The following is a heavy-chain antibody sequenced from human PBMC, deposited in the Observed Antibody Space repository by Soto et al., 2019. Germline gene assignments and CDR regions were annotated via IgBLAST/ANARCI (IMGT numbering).Heavy chain of an antibody. D-gene: IGHD3-10*01. CDR1: GFTFTSSA. CDR2: IVVGSGNT. V-gene: IGHV1-58*01. Sequence: SVKVSCKASGFTFTSSAVQWLRQARGQRLEWIGWIVVGSGNTNYAQKFQERVTITRDMSTSTAYMELSSLRSEDTAVYYCAAVGYYGSGSYYVWGQGTLVTVSS. J-gene: IGHJ4*02. CDR3: AAVGYYGSGSYYV.